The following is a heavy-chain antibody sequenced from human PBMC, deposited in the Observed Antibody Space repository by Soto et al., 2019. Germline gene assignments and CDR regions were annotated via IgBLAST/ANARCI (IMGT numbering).Heavy chain of an antibody. J-gene: IGHJ4*02. V-gene: IGHV4-30-4*01. D-gene: IGHD3-10*01. CDR2: IYHRGST. CDR1: GGSITTTEYY. CDR3: VRDRGGYGSNDC. Sequence: SETLSLTCTVSGGSITTTEYYWSWIRQSPGKGLEWIGYIYHRGSTFYSPSLQSRVTLSVDTSQNQFSLNLSSVTAADTAVYYCVRDRGGYGSNDCWGQGTLVTVSS.